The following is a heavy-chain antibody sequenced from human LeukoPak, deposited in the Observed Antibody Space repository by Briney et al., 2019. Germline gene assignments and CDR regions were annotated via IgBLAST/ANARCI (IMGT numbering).Heavy chain of an antibody. D-gene: IGHD4-17*01. CDR3: ARGGAYGMMGY. CDR1: GFTFSNAW. V-gene: IGHV3-11*04. Sequence: PGGSLRLSCAASGFTFSNAWMSWVRQAPGKGLEWLSYITNTGRTIYYADSVKGRFTISRDNAKNSLYLHMNSLRGDDTAIYYCARGGAYGMMGYWGQGTLVTVSS. J-gene: IGHJ4*02. CDR2: ITNTGRTI.